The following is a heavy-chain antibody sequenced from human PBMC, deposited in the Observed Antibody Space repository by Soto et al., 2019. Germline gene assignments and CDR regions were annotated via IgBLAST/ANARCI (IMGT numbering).Heavy chain of an antibody. CDR2: IYWDDDK. J-gene: IGHJ3*02. CDR3: AHSLSSGTRDSAFYI. Sequence: SGPTLGYPTQTLTLTCTCSGFSLSTSGVGVGWIRQPPGKALEWLALIYWDDDKRYSPSLKSRLTITKDTSKNQVVLTMANMDPVDTATYYCAHSLSSGTRDSAFYIWGQGTMVTVSS. V-gene: IGHV2-5*02. D-gene: IGHD6-19*01. CDR1: GFSLSTSGVG.